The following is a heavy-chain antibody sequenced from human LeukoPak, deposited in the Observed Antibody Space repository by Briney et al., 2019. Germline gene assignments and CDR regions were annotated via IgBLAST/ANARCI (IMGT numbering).Heavy chain of an antibody. J-gene: IGHJ6*03. CDR1: GFTFDDYA. V-gene: IGHV3-43D*03. CDR3: AKDMGVRDYYYMDV. CDR2: ISWDGGST. D-gene: IGHD1-26*01. Sequence: GGSLRLSCAASGFTFDDYAMPWVRQAPGQGLEWVSLISWDGGSTYYADSVKGRFTISRDNSKNSLYLQMNSLRAEDTALYYCAKDMGVRDYYYMDVWGKGTTVTVSS.